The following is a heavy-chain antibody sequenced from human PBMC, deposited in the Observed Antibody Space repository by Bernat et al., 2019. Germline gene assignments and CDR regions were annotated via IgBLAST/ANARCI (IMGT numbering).Heavy chain of an antibody. CDR2: IFSNDEK. J-gene: IGHJ4*02. D-gene: IGHD3-10*01. Sequence: QVTLKESGPVLVKPTETLTLTCTVSGFSLSNARMGVSWIRQPPGKALEWLAHIFSNDEKSYSTSLKSRLTISKDTSKSQVVLTMTNMDPVDTATYYCARMTDYYGSGSYYTGLRRRFDYWGQGTLVTVSS. V-gene: IGHV2-26*01. CDR3: ARMTDYYGSGSYYTGLRRRFDY. CDR1: GFSLSNARMG.